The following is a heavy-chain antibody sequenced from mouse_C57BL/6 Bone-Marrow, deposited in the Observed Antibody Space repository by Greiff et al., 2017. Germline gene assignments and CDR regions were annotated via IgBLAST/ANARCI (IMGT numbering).Heavy chain of an antibody. D-gene: IGHD2-4*01. J-gene: IGHJ3*01. CDR2: IHPNSSST. Sequence: QVQLQQPGAELVKPGASVKLSCKASGYTFTSYWMHWVKQRPGQGLEWIGMIHPNSSSTNYNEKFKSKATLTVDKSSSTAYMQLSSLTSEDSAVYYCAVYYDYDGFAYWGQGTLVTVSA. V-gene: IGHV1-64*01. CDR3: AVYYDYDGFAY. CDR1: GYTFTSYW.